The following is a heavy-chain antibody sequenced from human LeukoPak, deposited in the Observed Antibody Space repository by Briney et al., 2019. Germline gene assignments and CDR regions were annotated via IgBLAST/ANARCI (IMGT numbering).Heavy chain of an antibody. Sequence: ASVKVSCKASGYSFTSYYIHWVRQAPGQGLEWMGMINPSGGSTTYAQKFQGRVTMTTDTSTRTVYMELSSPRSEDTAVYYCARDGVFDSSGYSDFDYWGQGTLVTVSS. CDR1: GYSFTSYY. V-gene: IGHV1-46*01. CDR3: ARDGVFDSSGYSDFDY. J-gene: IGHJ4*02. CDR2: INPSGGST. D-gene: IGHD3-22*01.